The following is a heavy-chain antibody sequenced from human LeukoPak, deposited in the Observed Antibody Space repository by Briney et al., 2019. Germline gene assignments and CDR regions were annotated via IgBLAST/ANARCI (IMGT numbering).Heavy chain of an antibody. Sequence: GGSLRLSCAATGLAVTTEWMHWVRQAPGKGLVWVSGVNRDGSIRNYADSVKGRFTISRDNAKNSLYLQMNSLRAEDTAVYYCARDPRRSQFDYWGQGTLVTVSS. CDR2: VNRDGSIR. V-gene: IGHV3-74*01. CDR3: ARDPRRSQFDY. CDR1: GLAVTTEW. J-gene: IGHJ4*02.